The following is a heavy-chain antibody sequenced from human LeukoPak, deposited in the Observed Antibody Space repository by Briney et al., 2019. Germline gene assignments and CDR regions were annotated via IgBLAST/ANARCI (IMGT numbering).Heavy chain of an antibody. Sequence: ASVKVSCKASGGTFSSYAISWVRQAPGQGLEWMGGIIPIFGTANYAQKFQGRVTITADESTSTAYMELRSLRADDTAVYYCAREIQYYYGSGNIIYRNWFDPWGQGTLVTVSS. J-gene: IGHJ5*02. CDR1: GGTFSSYA. V-gene: IGHV1-69*13. CDR2: IIPIFGTA. D-gene: IGHD3-10*01. CDR3: AREIQYYYGSGNIIYRNWFDP.